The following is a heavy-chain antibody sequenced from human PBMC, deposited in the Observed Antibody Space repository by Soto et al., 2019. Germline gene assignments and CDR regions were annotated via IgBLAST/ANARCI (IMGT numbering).Heavy chain of an antibody. CDR2: ISSRNTYI. J-gene: IGHJ4*02. CDR3: ASGTTLDY. D-gene: IGHD1-1*01. Sequence: GSLRLSCAVSGFTFSNYNMNWVRQAPGKGLEWVSSISSRNTYIYYADSVRGRFTISRDNAKSSLFLHMDSLRAEDTAVYYCASGTTLDYWGQGTLVTVSS. V-gene: IGHV3-21*06. CDR1: GFTFSNYN.